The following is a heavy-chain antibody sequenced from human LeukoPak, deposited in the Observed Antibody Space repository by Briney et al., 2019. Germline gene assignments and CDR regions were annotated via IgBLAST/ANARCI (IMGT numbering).Heavy chain of an antibody. CDR1: GGSFSGYY. Sequence: SETLSLTCAVYGGSFSGYYWSWIRQPPGKGLEWIGEINHSGSTNYNPSLKSRVTISVDTSKSQFSLKLSSVTAADTAVYYCASEGSYYCFDYWGQGTLVTVSS. V-gene: IGHV4-34*01. D-gene: IGHD1-26*01. CDR3: ASEGSYYCFDY. J-gene: IGHJ4*02. CDR2: INHSGST.